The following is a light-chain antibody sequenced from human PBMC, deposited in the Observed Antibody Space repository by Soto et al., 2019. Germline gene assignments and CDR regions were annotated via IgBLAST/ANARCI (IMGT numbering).Light chain of an antibody. J-gene: IGKJ1*01. Sequence: DIVMTQSPLSLSVTPGEAASISCRSSQSLLHSNGYNYLDWYLQKPGQSPQLLIYLGSNRASGVPDRFSGSGSGTDFTLKISRVEAEDVGVYYCMQPLQSWTFGQGTKVDIK. V-gene: IGKV2-28*01. CDR3: MQPLQSWT. CDR1: QSLLHSNGYNY. CDR2: LGS.